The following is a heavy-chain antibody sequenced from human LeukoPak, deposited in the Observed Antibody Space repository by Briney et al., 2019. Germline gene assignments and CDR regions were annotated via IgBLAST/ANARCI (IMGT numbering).Heavy chain of an antibody. CDR3: ATSGPATAIDYFDY. J-gene: IGHJ4*02. D-gene: IGHD2-21*02. V-gene: IGHV3-74*01. CDR1: GNYW. Sequence: GGSLRLSCAASGNYWMHWVRQVPGKGLVWVSHINSDGSWTSYADSVKGRFTISKDNAKNTVYLQMNSLRAEDTAVYYCATSGPATAIDYFDYWGQGTLVTVSS. CDR2: INSDGSWT.